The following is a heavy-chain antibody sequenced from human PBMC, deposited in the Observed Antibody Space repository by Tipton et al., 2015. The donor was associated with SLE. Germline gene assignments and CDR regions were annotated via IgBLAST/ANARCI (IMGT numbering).Heavy chain of an antibody. D-gene: IGHD3-3*01. Sequence: TLSLTCAVYGGPFSGYYWSWIRQPPGKGLEWIGEINHSGSTNYNPSLKSRVTMSVDTSKNQFSLKLTSVTAADTAVYYCARDPYDSWSDYQATFDYWGQGTLVTVSP. CDR3: ARDPYDSWSDYQATFDY. CDR2: INHSGST. V-gene: IGHV4-34*01. CDR1: GGPFSGYY. J-gene: IGHJ4*02.